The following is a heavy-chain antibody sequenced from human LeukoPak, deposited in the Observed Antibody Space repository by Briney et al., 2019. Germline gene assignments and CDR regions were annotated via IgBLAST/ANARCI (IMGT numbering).Heavy chain of an antibody. J-gene: IGHJ6*03. D-gene: IGHD2-2*01. CDR2: ISSSSSYI. Sequence: GGSLRLSCAPSGFTFSSYSMNWVRQAPGKGLEWVSSISSSSSYIYYADSVKGRFTISRDNAKNSLYLQMNSLRAEDTAVYYCARDGLGYCSSTSCYYYYMDVWGKGTTVTVSS. CDR1: GFTFSSYS. V-gene: IGHV3-21*01. CDR3: ARDGLGYCSSTSCYYYYMDV.